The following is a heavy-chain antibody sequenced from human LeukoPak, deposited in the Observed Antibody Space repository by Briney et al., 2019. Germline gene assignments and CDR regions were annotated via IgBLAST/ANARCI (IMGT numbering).Heavy chain of an antibody. J-gene: IGHJ6*02. V-gene: IGHV1-18*01. CDR2: ISAYNGNT. Sequence: GASVKVSCKASGYTFTSCGISWVRQAPGQGLEWMGWISAYNGNTNYAQKLQGRVTMTTDTSTSTAYMELRSLRSDDTAVYYCARPITMVREYYYYGMDVWGQGTTVTVSS. CDR1: GYTFTSCG. D-gene: IGHD3-10*01. CDR3: ARPITMVREYYYYGMDV.